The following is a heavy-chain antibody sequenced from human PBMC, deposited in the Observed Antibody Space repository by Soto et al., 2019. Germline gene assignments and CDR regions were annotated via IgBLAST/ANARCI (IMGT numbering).Heavy chain of an antibody. V-gene: IGHV4-59*01. CDR3: ARGPGYAYFDY. Sequence: PSETLSLTCTVSGVSISSYYWSWIRQPPGKGLEWIGYIYYSGSTNYNPSLKSRVTISVDTSKNQFSLKLSSVTAADTAVYYCARGPGYAYFDYWGQGTLVTSPQ. J-gene: IGHJ4*02. CDR2: IYYSGST. D-gene: IGHD2-2*01. CDR1: GVSISSYY.